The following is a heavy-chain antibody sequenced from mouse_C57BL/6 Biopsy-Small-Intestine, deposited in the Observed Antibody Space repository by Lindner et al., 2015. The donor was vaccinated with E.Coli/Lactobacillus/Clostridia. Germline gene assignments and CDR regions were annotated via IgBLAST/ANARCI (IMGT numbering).Heavy chain of an antibody. Sequence: VQLQESGAELVRPGASVKLSCTASGFNIKDDYMHWVKQRPEQGLEWIGRIDPANGNTKYAPKFQDKATITADTSSNTAYLQLSSLTSEDTAVYYCAKGPYYYDGGYYAMDYWGQGTSVTVSS. CDR2: IDPANGNT. D-gene: IGHD1-1*01. CDR3: AKGPYYYDGGYYAMDY. CDR1: GFNIKDDY. V-gene: IGHV14-3*01. J-gene: IGHJ4*01.